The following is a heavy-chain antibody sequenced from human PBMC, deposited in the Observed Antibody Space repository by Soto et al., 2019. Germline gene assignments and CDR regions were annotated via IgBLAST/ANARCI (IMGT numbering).Heavy chain of an antibody. V-gene: IGHV3-21*06. CDR3: ATPYYFNH. J-gene: IGHJ1*01. CDR2: ISDDSSYI. D-gene: IGHD3-16*01. CDR1: GFNVMSYW. Sequence: GGSLRLSCAVSGFNVMSYWMSWVRQAPGKGLEWLSSISDDSSYIDYADSLRGRFTVSRDNARNSLYLQIDSLGVEDTAVYYCATPYYFNHWGPGTLVTVSS.